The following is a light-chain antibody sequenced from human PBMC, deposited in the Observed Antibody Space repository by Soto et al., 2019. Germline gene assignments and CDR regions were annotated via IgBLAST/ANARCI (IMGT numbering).Light chain of an antibody. Sequence: DIQMTQSPSSLSASVGDRVTITCRASQTISNYVNWYQQKPGKDPNLLIYAASSLQSGVPSRFSGGGSGTDFTLTISSLQPEDFATYYCQQSFSTSALTFGGGTNVEIK. CDR2: AAS. CDR1: QTISNY. V-gene: IGKV1-39*01. CDR3: QQSFSTSALT. J-gene: IGKJ4*01.